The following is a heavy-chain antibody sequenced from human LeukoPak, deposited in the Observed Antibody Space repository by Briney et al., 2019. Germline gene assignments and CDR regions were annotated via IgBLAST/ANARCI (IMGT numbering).Heavy chain of an antibody. V-gene: IGHV4-34*01. CDR2: INHSGST. D-gene: IGHD3-22*01. J-gene: IGHJ4*02. CDR3: ARVRPRDYYDSSGYLDY. CDR1: GGSFSGYY. Sequence: SETLSLTCAVYGGSFSGYYWSWIRQPPGKGLEWIGEINHSGSTNYNPSLKSRVTISVDTPKNQFSLKLSSVTAADTAVYYCARVRPRDYYDSSGYLDYWGQGTLVTVSS.